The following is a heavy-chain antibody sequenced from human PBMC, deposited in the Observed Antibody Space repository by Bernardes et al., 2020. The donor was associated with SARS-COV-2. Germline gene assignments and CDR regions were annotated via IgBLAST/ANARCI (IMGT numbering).Heavy chain of an antibody. CDR3: ATVVGYSYGGGWFDP. Sequence: ASVKVSCKASGYTFTSYGISWVRQAPGQGLEWMGWISGDDGNTNYAQKFQGRVTLTTDTSTNTAYMELRSLRSDDTAVYYCATVVGYSYGGGWFDPWGQGTLVTVSS. CDR2: ISGDDGNT. D-gene: IGHD5-18*01. V-gene: IGHV1-18*01. J-gene: IGHJ5*02. CDR1: GYTFTSYG.